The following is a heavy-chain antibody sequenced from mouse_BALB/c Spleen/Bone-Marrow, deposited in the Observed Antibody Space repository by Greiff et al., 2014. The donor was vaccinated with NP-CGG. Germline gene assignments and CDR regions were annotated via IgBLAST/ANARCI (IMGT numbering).Heavy chain of an antibody. J-gene: IGHJ4*01. CDR2: IRLKSNNYAT. V-gene: IGHV6-6*02. D-gene: IGHD4-1*01. Sequence: EVQLQQSGVPFLQREGSMKLSCVASGFTFSGYWMNWVRQSPAKGLEWVAEIRLKSNNYATHYAEYVKGRFTISREDSKSSVYLQMNNLRAEDTGIYYCTRDWDDAMDYWGQGNSVTVAS. CDR1: GFTFSGYW. CDR3: TRDWDDAMDY.